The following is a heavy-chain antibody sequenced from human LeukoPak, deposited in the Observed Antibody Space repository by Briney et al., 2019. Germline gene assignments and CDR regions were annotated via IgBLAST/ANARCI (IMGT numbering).Heavy chain of an antibody. CDR1: GDSLGSGMYY. CDR3: ARGVRAAPD. Sequence: PSETLSLTCTVSGDSLGSGMYYWGWIRQAPGKGLEWIGYIYTSGSTNYNPSLKSRVTISVDTSKNQFSLKLTSVTAADTAVYYCARGVRAAPDWGQGTLVTVSS. J-gene: IGHJ4*02. V-gene: IGHV4-61*01. CDR2: IYTSGST. D-gene: IGHD2-15*01.